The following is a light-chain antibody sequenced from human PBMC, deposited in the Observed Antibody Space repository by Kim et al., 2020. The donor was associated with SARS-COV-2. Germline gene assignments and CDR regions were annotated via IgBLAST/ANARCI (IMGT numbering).Light chain of an antibody. Sequence: QSVLTQPPSASGTPGQSVTISCSGSSSNIGSNYVYWYQQLPGTAPKLLICKNNQRPSGVPDRFSGYKSGTSASLAISGLRSEDEADYYCAAWDDSLSGRVFGGGTQLTVL. CDR2: KNN. V-gene: IGLV1-47*01. CDR1: SSNIGSNY. CDR3: AAWDDSLSGRV. J-gene: IGLJ3*02.